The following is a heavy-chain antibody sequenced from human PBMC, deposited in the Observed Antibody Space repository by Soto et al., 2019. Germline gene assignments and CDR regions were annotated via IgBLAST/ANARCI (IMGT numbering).Heavy chain of an antibody. J-gene: IGHJ4*02. CDR3: ARDFAYFDS. CDR2: VYHTGRT. CDR1: GGSISSYY. V-gene: IGHV4-59*01. Sequence: SETLSLTCTVSGGSISSYYWSWIRQPPGKGLEWIGYVYHTGRTSYNPSLKSRVSISMDTSKNQFSLNLDSVTAADTAVYFCARDFAYFDSWGQGTLVTVSS. D-gene: IGHD3-3*01.